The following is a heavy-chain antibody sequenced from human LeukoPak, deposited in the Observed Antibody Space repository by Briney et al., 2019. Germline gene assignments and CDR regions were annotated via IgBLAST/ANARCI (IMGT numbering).Heavy chain of an antibody. V-gene: IGHV3-21*01. D-gene: IGHD3-10*01. CDR3: ARDWATSYYGSGAFDM. J-gene: IGHJ3*02. CDR1: GFTFSSYN. CDR2: ISSSSSNI. Sequence: GGSLRLSCAASGFTFSSYNMNWVRQAPGKGLEWVSSISSSSSNICYADSVKGRFTISRDNAKNSLYLQMNSLRAEDTAVYYCARDWATSYYGSGAFDMWGQGTMVTVSS.